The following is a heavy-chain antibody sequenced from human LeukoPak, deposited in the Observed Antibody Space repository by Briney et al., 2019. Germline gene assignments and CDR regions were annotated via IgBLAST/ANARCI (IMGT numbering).Heavy chain of an antibody. CDR1: GYTFTSYG. Sequence: ASVKASCKASGYTFTSYGISWVRQAPGQGLEWMGWISAYNGNTNYAQKLQGRVTMTTDTSTSTAYMELRSLRSDDTAVYYCARVTSMVTPDAFDIWGQGTMVTVSS. CDR2: ISAYNGNT. CDR3: ARVTSMVTPDAFDI. J-gene: IGHJ3*02. V-gene: IGHV1-18*01. D-gene: IGHD5-18*01.